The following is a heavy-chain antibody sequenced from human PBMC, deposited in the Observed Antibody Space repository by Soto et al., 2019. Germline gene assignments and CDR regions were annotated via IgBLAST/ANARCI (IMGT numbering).Heavy chain of an antibody. CDR2: ISYDGSNK. V-gene: IGHV3-30-3*01. D-gene: IGHD2-2*02. J-gene: IGHJ6*02. CDR3: ASYPLPVVVPAAILEYYYYYGMDV. CDR1: GFTFSSYA. Sequence: GGSLRLSCAASGFTFSSYAMHWVRQAPGKGLEWVAVISYDGSNKYYADSVKGRFTISRDNSKNTLYLQMNSLRAEDTAVYYCASYPLPVVVPAAILEYYYYYGMDVWGQGTTVTVSS.